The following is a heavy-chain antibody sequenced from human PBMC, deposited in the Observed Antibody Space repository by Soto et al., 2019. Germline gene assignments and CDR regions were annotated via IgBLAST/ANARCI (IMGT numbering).Heavy chain of an antibody. J-gene: IGHJ5*02. CDR3: ARERPYSSSTSCYVSNCFDP. CDR2: ISAYNGNT. CDR1: GEGINSCG. Sequence: GASVEVCCKACGEGINSCGRRWVRQENGQGLEWMGWISAYNGNTNYAQKLQGRVTMTTDTSTSTAYMELRSLRSDDTAVYYCARERPYSSSTSCYVSNCFDPWVQGTLVTVSS. D-gene: IGHD2-2*01. V-gene: IGHV1-18*01.